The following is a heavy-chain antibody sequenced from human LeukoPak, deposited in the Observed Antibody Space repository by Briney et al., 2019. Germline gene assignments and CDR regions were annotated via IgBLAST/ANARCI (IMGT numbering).Heavy chain of an antibody. Sequence: GGSLRLSCAASGFTFSGYYMSWIRQAPGKGLEWVSYISSSGNTIYYADSVKGRFTISRDNAKNSLYLQMNSLRAEDTAVYYCARDLVAFDYWGQGTLVTVSS. CDR2: ISSSGNTI. J-gene: IGHJ4*02. D-gene: IGHD2-8*02. CDR1: GFTFSGYY. V-gene: IGHV3-11*01. CDR3: ARDLVAFDY.